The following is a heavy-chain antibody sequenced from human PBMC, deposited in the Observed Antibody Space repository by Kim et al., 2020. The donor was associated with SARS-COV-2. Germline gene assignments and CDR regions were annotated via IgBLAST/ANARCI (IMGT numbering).Heavy chain of an antibody. Sequence: SETLSLTCTVSGGSISSNYWSWIRQPPGKGLEWIGYIYYSGSTNYNPSLKSRVTISVDTSKNQLSLRLSSETAADTAVYYCAGAEAQEDWFDPWGQGTLVTVSS. V-gene: IGHV4-59*01. CDR3: AGAEAQEDWFDP. CDR2: IYYSGST. J-gene: IGHJ5*02. CDR1: GGSISSNY.